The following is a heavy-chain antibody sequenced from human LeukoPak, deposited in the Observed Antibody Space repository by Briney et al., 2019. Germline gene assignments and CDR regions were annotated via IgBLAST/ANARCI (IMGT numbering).Heavy chain of an antibody. CDR2: IWYDGSNK. CDR1: GFTFSSYG. D-gene: IGHD1-26*01. CDR3: ARERETVGGRYFDL. V-gene: IGHV3-33*01. J-gene: IGHJ2*01. Sequence: PGGSLRLSCAASGFTFSSYGMHWVRQAPGKGLEWVAVIWYDGSNKYYADSVKGRFTISRDNSKNTLYLQMNSLRAEDTAVYYCARERETVGGRYFDLWGRGTLVTVSS.